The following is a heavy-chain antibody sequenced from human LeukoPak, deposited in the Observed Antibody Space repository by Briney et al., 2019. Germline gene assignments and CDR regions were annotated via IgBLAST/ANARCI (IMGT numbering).Heavy chain of an antibody. D-gene: IGHD3-10*01. J-gene: IGHJ4*02. CDR1: GYSISSGYY. Sequence: EPSETLSLTCTVSGYSISSGYYWGWIRQPPGKGLEWVGTFYHSGSTYYNPSLKSRVTISVDTSKNQFSLKLSSVTAADTAVYYCARVSILWFGESSLYYFDYWGQGTLVTVSS. CDR2: FYHSGST. CDR3: ARVSILWFGESSLYYFDY. V-gene: IGHV4-38-2*02.